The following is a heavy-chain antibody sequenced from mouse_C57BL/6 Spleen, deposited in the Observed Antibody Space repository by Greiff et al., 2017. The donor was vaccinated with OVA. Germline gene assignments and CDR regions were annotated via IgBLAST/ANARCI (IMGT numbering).Heavy chain of an antibody. D-gene: IGHD2-4*01. CDR2: IYPGSGST. CDR1: GYTFTSYW. Sequence: QVQLQQPGAELVQPGASVKMSCKASGYTFTSYWITWVKQRPGQGLEWIGDIYPGSGSTNYNEKFKSKATLTVDTSSSTAYMQLSSLTSEDSAVYYCARETYGDDYDREHYFDYWGQGTTLTVSS. CDR3: ARETYGDDYDREHYFDY. J-gene: IGHJ2*01. V-gene: IGHV1-55*01.